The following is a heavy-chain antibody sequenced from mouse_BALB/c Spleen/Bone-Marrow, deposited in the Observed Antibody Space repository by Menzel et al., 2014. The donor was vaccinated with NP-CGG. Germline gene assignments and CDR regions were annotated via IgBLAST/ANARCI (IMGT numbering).Heavy chain of an antibody. Sequence: EVQGVESGGGLVQPGGSLKVSCAASGFDFSRYWMSWVRQAPGKGLEWIGEINPDSRTINYTPSLKDKFIISRDNAKNTLYLQMSKVRSEDTALYYCSRLGYYGGFAYWGQGTLVTVSA. J-gene: IGHJ3*01. CDR2: INPDSRTI. D-gene: IGHD2-3*01. CDR1: GFDFSRYW. V-gene: IGHV4-1*02. CDR3: SRLGYYGGFAY.